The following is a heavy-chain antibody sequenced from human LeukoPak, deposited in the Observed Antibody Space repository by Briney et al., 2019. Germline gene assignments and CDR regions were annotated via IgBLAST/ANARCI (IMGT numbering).Heavy chain of an antibody. Sequence: VASVKVSCKASGYTFTSYYMHWVRQAPGQGLEWMGIINPSGGSTSYAQKFQGRVTMTRDTSTSTVYMELSSLRSEDTAVYYCARDLRPQSERDYFDYWGQGTLVTASS. V-gene: IGHV1-46*01. CDR3: ARDLRPQSERDYFDY. J-gene: IGHJ4*02. CDR1: GYTFTSYY. CDR2: INPSGGST.